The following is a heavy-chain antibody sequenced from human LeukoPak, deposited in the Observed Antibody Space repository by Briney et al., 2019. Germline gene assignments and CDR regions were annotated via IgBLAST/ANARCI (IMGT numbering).Heavy chain of an antibody. J-gene: IGHJ6*02. CDR1: GFTFSSYG. D-gene: IGHD3-3*01. CDR3: ARDRSYDFWSGYYTGMGVSYYYGMDV. Sequence: GGSLRLSCAASGFTFSSYGMHGVRQAPGKGLEGVAVIWYDGSNKYYADSVKGRFTISRDNSKNTLYLQMNSLRAEDTAVYYCARDRSYDFWSGYYTGMGVSYYYGMDVWGQGTTVTVSS. V-gene: IGHV3-33*01. CDR2: IWYDGSNK.